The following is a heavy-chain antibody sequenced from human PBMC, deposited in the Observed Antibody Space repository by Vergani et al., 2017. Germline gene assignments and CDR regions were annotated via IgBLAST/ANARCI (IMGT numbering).Heavy chain of an antibody. CDR1: GFSFGHYA. Sequence: QVKLEESGGGVVQPGRSLRLSCAASGFSFGHYAMHWVRQATGKGLEWVGVISYDGTEKKYADSVNGRFTISRDNSKKMMSLQMNSLRVEDTAVYYCARGGKGIIMVVPSTHLWGQGTQVSVS. V-gene: IGHV3-30-3*01. CDR2: ISYDGTEK. D-gene: IGHD2-15*01. CDR3: ARGGKGIIMVVPSTHL. J-gene: IGHJ4*02.